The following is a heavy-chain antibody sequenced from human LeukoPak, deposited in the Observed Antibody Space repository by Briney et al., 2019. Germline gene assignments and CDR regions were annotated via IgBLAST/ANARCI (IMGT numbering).Heavy chain of an antibody. CDR3: ARVNVPITGTTEIDY. V-gene: IGHV4-30-2*01. CDR1: GGSISSGGYY. J-gene: IGHJ4*02. Sequence: PSQTLSLTCTVSGGSISSGGYYWSCIRQPPGKGLEWIGYIYHSGSTYYNPSLKSRVTISVDRSKHQFSLKLSSVTAADTAVYYCARVNVPITGTTEIDYWGQGTLVTVSS. CDR2: IYHSGST. D-gene: IGHD1-7*01.